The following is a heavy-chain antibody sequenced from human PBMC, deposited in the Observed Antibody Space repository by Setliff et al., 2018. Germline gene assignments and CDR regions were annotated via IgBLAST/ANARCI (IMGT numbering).Heavy chain of an antibody. D-gene: IGHD6-19*01. V-gene: IGHV4-59*01. CDR3: ARDQFSSGWYGAPESYFDR. CDR1: GGSIRGFY. CDR2: FYSGGSTGGST. Sequence: SETLSLTCTVSGGSIRGFYWNWIRQPPGKELEWIGYFYSGGSTGGSTNYNPSLDNRVTISVDTSKNQFSLNLNYVTTADTAVYYCARDQFSSGWYGAPESYFDRWGQGVLVTVSS. J-gene: IGHJ4*02.